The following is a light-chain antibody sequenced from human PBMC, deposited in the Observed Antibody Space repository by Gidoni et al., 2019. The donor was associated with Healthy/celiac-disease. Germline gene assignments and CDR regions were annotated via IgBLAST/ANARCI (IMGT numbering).Light chain of an antibody. CDR2: EGS. CDR1: SSDVGSYNL. CDR3: CSYAGSSYV. Sequence: QSALTPPASVSGSPGQSITISCTGTSSDVGSYNLVSWYQQHPGKAPKRMIYEGSKRHSGVSNRFSGSKSGNTASLTISGLQAEDEADYYCCSYAGSSYVFGTGTKVTVL. J-gene: IGLJ1*01. V-gene: IGLV2-23*01.